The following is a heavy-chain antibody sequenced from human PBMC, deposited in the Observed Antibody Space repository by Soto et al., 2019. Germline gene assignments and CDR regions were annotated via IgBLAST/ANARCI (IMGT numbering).Heavy chain of an antibody. CDR3: ARPGPRITIFGVVIPSGLDYYYGMDV. D-gene: IGHD3-3*01. CDR2: ISAYNGNT. Sequence: GASVKVSCKASGYTFTSYGISWVRQAPGQGLEWMGWISAYNGNTNYAQKLQGRVTMTTDTSTSTAYMELRSLRSDDTAVYYCARPGPRITIFGVVIPSGLDYYYGMDVWGQGTTVTVSS. V-gene: IGHV1-18*01. CDR1: GYTFTSYG. J-gene: IGHJ6*02.